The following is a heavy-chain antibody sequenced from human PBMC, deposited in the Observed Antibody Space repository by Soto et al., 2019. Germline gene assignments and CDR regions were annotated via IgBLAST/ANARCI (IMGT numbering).Heavy chain of an antibody. CDR1: GYTFTSYY. J-gene: IGHJ5*02. CDR2: INPSGGST. CDR3: ARVALAYCGGDCNNWFDP. V-gene: IGHV1-46*01. Sequence: QVHLVQSGAEVKKPGASVKVSCKASGYTFTSYYMHWVRQAPGQGLEWMGIINPSGGSTSYAQKFQGRVTMTRDTSTSTVYMELSSLRSEDTAVYYCARVALAYCGGDCNNWFDPWGQGTLVTVSS. D-gene: IGHD2-21*02.